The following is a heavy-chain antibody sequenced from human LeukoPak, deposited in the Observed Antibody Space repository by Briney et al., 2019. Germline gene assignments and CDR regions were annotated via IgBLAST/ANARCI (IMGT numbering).Heavy chain of an antibody. Sequence: GGSLRLSRAASGLTFSNYDMHWVRQAAGKGLEWVSGIGKGGDTYYVGSVRGRFTISRENGKNSLYLQMNSLRVGDTAVYYCTRGVEGFDPWGQGTLVTVSS. D-gene: IGHD3-10*01. CDR2: IGKGGDT. V-gene: IGHV3-13*01. CDR1: GLTFSNYD. J-gene: IGHJ5*02. CDR3: TRGVEGFDP.